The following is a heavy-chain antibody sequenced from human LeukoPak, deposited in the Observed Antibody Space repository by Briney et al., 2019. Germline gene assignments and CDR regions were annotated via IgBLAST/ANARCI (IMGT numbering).Heavy chain of an antibody. Sequence: ASVKVSCKASGYTFTGYYMHWVRQAPGQGLEWMGWINPNSGGTNYAQKFQGRVTMTTDTSTSTAYMELRSLRSDDTAVYYCASITIFGVAFDYWGQGTLVTVSS. CDR2: INPNSGGT. J-gene: IGHJ4*02. V-gene: IGHV1-2*02. CDR3: ASITIFGVAFDY. D-gene: IGHD3-3*01. CDR1: GYTFTGYY.